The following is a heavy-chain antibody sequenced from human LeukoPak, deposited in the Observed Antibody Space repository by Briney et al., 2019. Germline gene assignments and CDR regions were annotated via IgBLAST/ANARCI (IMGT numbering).Heavy chain of an antibody. J-gene: IGHJ5*02. Sequence: ASVKVSCKASGYTFTGYYMHWVRQAPGQGLEWMGWINPNSGGTNYAQKFQGRVTMTRDTSISTAYMELSRLRSDDTAVYYCARGPLRGCSSTSCYSWFDPWGQGTLVTVSS. V-gene: IGHV1-2*02. D-gene: IGHD2-2*02. CDR3: ARGPLRGCSSTSCYSWFDP. CDR2: INPNSGGT. CDR1: GYTFTGYY.